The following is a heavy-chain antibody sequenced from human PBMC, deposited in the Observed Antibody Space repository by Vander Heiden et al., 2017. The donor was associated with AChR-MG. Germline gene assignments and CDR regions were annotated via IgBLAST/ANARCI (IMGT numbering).Heavy chain of an antibody. CDR2: IWHDGSNK. CDR1: GFTFSSYG. CDR3: SLTGVFGDY. D-gene: IGHD3-16*01. V-gene: IGHV3-33*01. Sequence: QVQLVESGGGVVQPGRSLRLSCAASGFTFSSYGMHWVRQAPGKGLEWVAVIWHDGSNKYYADSVKGRFTISRDNSKNTLYLQMNSLRAEDTAVYYCSLTGVFGDYWGQGTLVTVSS. J-gene: IGHJ4*02.